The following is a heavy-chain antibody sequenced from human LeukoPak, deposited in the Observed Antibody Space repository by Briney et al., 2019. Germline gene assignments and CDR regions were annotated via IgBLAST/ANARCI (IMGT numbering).Heavy chain of an antibody. CDR1: GGSISSGDYY. V-gene: IGHV4-30-4*08. CDR3: ARVDEMEWSSD. D-gene: IGHD3-3*01. J-gene: IGHJ4*02. Sequence: PSETLSLTCTVSGGSISSGDYYWSWIRQPPGKGLEWIGYIYYSGSTYYNPSLKSRVTISVDTSKNQFSLKLSSVTAADTAVYYCARVDEMEWSSDWGQGTLVTVSS. CDR2: IYYSGST.